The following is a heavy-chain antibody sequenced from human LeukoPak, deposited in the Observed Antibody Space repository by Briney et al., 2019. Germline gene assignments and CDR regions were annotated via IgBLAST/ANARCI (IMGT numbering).Heavy chain of an antibody. Sequence: GGSLRLSCAASGFTFSSYAMHWVRQAPGKGLEWVAVISYDGSNKYYADSVKGRFTISRDNSKNTLDLQMSSLRAEDTAVYYCARRGHGYGSPFDYWGQGTLVTVSS. CDR3: ARRGHGYGSPFDY. CDR1: GFTFSSYA. J-gene: IGHJ4*02. V-gene: IGHV3-30*14. CDR2: ISYDGSNK. D-gene: IGHD5-18*01.